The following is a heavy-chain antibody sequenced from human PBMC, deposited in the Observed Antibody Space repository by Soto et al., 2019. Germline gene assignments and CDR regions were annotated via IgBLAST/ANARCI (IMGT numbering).Heavy chain of an antibody. CDR1: GFTFSSYS. CDR3: GRGMGGGYYYDFDY. CDR2: ISSSSSTI. Sequence: GGSLRLSCAASGFTFSSYSMNWVRQAPGKGLEWVSYISSSSSTIYYADSVKGRFTISRDNAKNSLYLQMNSLRDEDTAVYYCGRGMGGGYYYDFDYRGQGTLVTVSS. V-gene: IGHV3-48*02. D-gene: IGHD3-22*01. J-gene: IGHJ4*02.